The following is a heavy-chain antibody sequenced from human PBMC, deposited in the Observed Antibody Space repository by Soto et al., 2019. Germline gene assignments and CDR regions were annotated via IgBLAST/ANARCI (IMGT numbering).Heavy chain of an antibody. D-gene: IGHD6-13*01. J-gene: IGHJ4*02. Sequence: GGSLRLSRAASGFTFSSYAMSWVRQAPGKGLEWVSAISGSGGSTYYADSVKGRFTISRDNSKNTLYLQMNSPRAEDTAVYYCAKDLWLVSSPGRQLAPRGHFDYWGQGTLVTVSS. CDR1: GFTFSSYA. CDR2: ISGSGGST. CDR3: AKDLWLVSSPGRQLAPRGHFDY. V-gene: IGHV3-23*01.